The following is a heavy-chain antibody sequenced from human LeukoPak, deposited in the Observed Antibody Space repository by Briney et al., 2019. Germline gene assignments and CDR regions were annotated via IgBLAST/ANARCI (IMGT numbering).Heavy chain of an antibody. CDR3: ARDTSHDIGGIRNAFDI. V-gene: IGHV3-48*04. D-gene: IGHD3-16*01. Sequence: GGSLRLSCAASGFTVSSNYMSWVRQAPGKGLEWVSYISSSSSIIYYADSVKGRFTISRDNAKNSLYLQMNSLRAEDTAIYYCARDTSHDIGGIRNAFDIWGQGTMVTVSS. CDR2: ISSSSSII. CDR1: GFTVSSNY. J-gene: IGHJ3*02.